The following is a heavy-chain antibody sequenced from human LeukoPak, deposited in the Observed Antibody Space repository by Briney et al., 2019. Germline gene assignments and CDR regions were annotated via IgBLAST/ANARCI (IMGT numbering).Heavy chain of an antibody. CDR1: GDSIYNSDYY. D-gene: IGHD1-1*01. V-gene: IGHV4-39*07. J-gene: IGHJ4*02. CDR3: ARFGSRIGTGASYGFES. Sequence: SETLSLTCTVSGDSIYNSDYYWGWIRRPPGKGLEWIGSIFYGGSSYYNPSPESRVNISIAPSKSQFSLNLRFVTAADTAVYYCARFGSRIGTGASYGFESWGQGTLVLVSS. CDR2: IFYGGSS.